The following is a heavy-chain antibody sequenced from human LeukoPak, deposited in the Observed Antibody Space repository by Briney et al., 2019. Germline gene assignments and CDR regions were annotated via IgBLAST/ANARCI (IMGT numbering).Heavy chain of an antibody. D-gene: IGHD5-24*01. Sequence: GESLKISCKGSGYSFTSYWISWVRQMPGKGLEWMGIIYPGDSDTRYSPSFQGQVTISADKSISTAYLQWSSLKASDTAMYYCARLSRMATTLDAFDIWGQGTMVTVSS. CDR3: ARLSRMATTLDAFDI. CDR2: IYPGDSDT. CDR1: GYSFTSYW. J-gene: IGHJ3*02. V-gene: IGHV5-51*01.